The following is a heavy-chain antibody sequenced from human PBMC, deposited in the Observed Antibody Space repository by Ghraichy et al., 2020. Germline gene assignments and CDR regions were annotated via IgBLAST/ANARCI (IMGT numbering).Heavy chain of an antibody. D-gene: IGHD6-13*01. V-gene: IGHV4-39*01. J-gene: IGHJ2*01. CDR3: ATQPYIAAAGSDYWYFDL. Sequence: SETLSLTCTVSGGSISSSSYYWGWIRQPPGKGLEWIGSIYYSGSTYYNPSLKSRVTISVDTSKNQFSLKLSSVTAADTAVYYCATQPYIAAAGSDYWYFDLWGRGTLVTVSS. CDR2: IYYSGST. CDR1: GGSISSSSYY.